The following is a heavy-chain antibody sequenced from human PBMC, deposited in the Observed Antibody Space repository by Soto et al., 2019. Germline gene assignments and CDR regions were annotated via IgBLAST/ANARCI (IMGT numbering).Heavy chain of an antibody. D-gene: IGHD2-2*02. CDR2: IIPIFGTA. CDR3: VREPPLFGVVPAAIYRGDAFDI. J-gene: IGHJ3*02. V-gene: IGHV1-69*01. Sequence: QVQLVQSGAEVKKPGSSVKVSCKASGGTFSSYAISWVRQAPGQGLEWMGGIIPIFGTANYAQKFQGRVTITADEATSTAYRELSSLRSEDTAGYYCVREPPLFGVVPAAIYRGDAFDIWGQGTMVTVSS. CDR1: GGTFSSYA.